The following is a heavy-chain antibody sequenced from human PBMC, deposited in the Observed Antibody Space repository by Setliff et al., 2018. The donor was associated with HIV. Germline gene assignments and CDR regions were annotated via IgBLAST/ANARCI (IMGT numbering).Heavy chain of an antibody. D-gene: IGHD1-1*01. CDR3: ARAEGDAYNSLPYFDS. V-gene: IGHV4-4*07. CDR2: VSSRGDT. J-gene: IGHJ4*02. CDR1: DSGTYY. Sequence: PSETLSLTCTVSDSGTYYWSWIRQPAGKGLEWIGRVSSRGDTNYNPSLKSRVTMSVDTSKNQFSLHLTSVTAADTAVYYCARAEGDAYNSLPYFDSWGPGALVTVSS.